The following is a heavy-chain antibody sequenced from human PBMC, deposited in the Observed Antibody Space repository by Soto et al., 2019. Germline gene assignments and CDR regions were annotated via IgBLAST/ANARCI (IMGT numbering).Heavy chain of an antibody. V-gene: IGHV3-30-3*01. J-gene: IGHJ6*02. Sequence: GGSLRLSCAASGFTFSSYAMHWVRQAPGKGLEWVAVISYDGSNKYYADSVKGRFTISRDNSKNTLYLQMNSLRAEDTAVYYCAREWPAAGSPYYYYYGMDVWGQGTTVTVSS. CDR3: AREWPAAGSPYYYYYGMDV. CDR2: ISYDGSNK. CDR1: GFTFSSYA. D-gene: IGHD6-13*01.